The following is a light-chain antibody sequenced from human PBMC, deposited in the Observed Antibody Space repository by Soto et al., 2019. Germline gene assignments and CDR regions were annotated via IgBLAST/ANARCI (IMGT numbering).Light chain of an antibody. CDR2: NVY. J-gene: IGLJ1*01. CDR3: QSYDITLIGYV. Sequence: QSALTQPAAVSGSPGQSITISCTGTSSDVGAYNFVSWHQQHPGKAPKLMIYNVYDRPSGISYRFSGSKSGNTASLTISGLQGEDEADYYCQSYDITLIGYVLGTGTKVTVL. V-gene: IGLV2-14*03. CDR1: SSDVGAYNF.